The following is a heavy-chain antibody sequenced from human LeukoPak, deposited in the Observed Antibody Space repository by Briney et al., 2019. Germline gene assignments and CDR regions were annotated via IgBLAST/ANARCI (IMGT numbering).Heavy chain of an antibody. CDR3: AKLSGSYYYYYMDV. CDR1: GYTFTSYY. CDR2: ISAYNGNT. J-gene: IGHJ6*03. Sequence: ASVKVSCKASGYTFTSYYIHWMRQAPGQGLEWMGWISAYNGNTNYAQKLQGRVTMTTDTSTSTAYMELRSLRSDDTAVYYCAKLSGSYYYYYMDVWGKGTTVTVSS. D-gene: IGHD1-26*01. V-gene: IGHV1-18*04.